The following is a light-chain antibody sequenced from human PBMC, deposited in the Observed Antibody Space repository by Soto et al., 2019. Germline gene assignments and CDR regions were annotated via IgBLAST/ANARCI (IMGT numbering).Light chain of an antibody. CDR2: GAS. J-gene: IGKJ1*01. CDR3: QQYNNWPPWT. CDR1: QSVSSN. Sequence: EIVMTQSPATLSASPGERATLSCRASQSVSSNLAWYQQKPGQAPRLLIYGASTRATGIPARFSGSGSGTEFTLTISSLQSEDFAVYYCQQYNNWPPWTFGQGTKVE. V-gene: IGKV3-15*01.